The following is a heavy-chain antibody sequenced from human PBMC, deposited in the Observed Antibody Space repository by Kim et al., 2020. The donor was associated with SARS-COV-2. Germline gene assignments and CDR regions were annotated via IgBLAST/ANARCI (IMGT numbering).Heavy chain of an antibody. CDR2: IYYSGST. Sequence: SETLSLTCTVSGGSISSYYWSWIRQPPGKGLEWIGYIYYSGSTNYNPSLKSRVTISVDTSKNQFSLKLSSVTAADTAVYYCARAQEAYYYDSSGYYPDAFDIWGQGTMVTVSS. CDR1: GGSISSYY. D-gene: IGHD3-22*01. V-gene: IGHV4-59*01. J-gene: IGHJ3*02. CDR3: ARAQEAYYYDSSGYYPDAFDI.